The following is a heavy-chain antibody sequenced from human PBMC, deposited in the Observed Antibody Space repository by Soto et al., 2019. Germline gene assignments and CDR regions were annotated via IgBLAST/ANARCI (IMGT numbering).Heavy chain of an antibody. V-gene: IGHV1-3*01. CDR2: INAGNGGT. Sequence: ASVKVSCKTSGYTFANYGIHWVRQAPGQRLEWMGWINAGNGGTKYSENFQGRFTITRDTSASTVYLGLSSLSSEDTASYYCARTGHSGSYDFWGQ. CDR3: ARTGHSGSYDF. J-gene: IGHJ5*01. D-gene: IGHD2-8*02. CDR1: GYTFANYG.